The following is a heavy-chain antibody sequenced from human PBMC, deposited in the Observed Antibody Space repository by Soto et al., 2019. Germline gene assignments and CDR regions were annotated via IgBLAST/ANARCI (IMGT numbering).Heavy chain of an antibody. D-gene: IGHD2-2*01. V-gene: IGHV4-59*08. CDR3: ARQMEYCSSTSCYALFXY. CDR1: GGSISSYY. Sequence: SETLSLTCTVSGGSISSYYWSWIRQPPGKGLEWIGYIYYSGSTNYNPSLKSRVTISVDTSKNQFSLKLSSVTAADTAVYYCARQMEYCSSTSCYALFXYWGQGTLVXVSS. J-gene: IGHJ4*02. CDR2: IYYSGST.